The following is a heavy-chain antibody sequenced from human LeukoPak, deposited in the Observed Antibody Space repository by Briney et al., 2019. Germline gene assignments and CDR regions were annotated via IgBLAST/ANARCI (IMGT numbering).Heavy chain of an antibody. V-gene: IGHV1-46*01. CDR1: GYTITNNY. CDR2: INPSGTGT. Sequence: ASVKVSCKASGYTITNNYMHWVRQAPGQGLEWMGVINPSGTGTSYAQKFQGRITMSRDTSTSTVYMELSSLRSDDTAVYYCARGPRLPSFDYWGQGTLVTVSS. CDR3: ARGPRLPSFDY. J-gene: IGHJ4*02. D-gene: IGHD6-25*01.